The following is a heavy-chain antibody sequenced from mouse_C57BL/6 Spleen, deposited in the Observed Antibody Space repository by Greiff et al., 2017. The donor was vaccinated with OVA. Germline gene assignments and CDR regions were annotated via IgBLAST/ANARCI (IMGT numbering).Heavy chain of an antibody. D-gene: IGHD2-1*01. J-gene: IGHJ3*01. Sequence: QVQLQQPGAELVKPGASVKMSCKASGYTFTSYWLTWVKQRPGQGLEWIGDIYPGSGSTNYNEKFKSKATLTVDTSSSTAYMQLSSLTSEDSAVYYCARGEGNYYGNYEPVAYWGQGTLVTVSA. V-gene: IGHV1-55*01. CDR2: IYPGSGST. CDR3: ARGEGNYYGNYEPVAY. CDR1: GYTFTSYW.